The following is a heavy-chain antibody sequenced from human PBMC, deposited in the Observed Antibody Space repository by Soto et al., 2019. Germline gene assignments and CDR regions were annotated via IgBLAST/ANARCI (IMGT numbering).Heavy chain of an antibody. CDR2: IWSAGLI. V-gene: IGHV3-53*01. CDR1: WFTVSSKY. Sequence: GSLRLSCAASWFTVSSKYMSWVRQAPGKGLEWISVIWSAGLIYYADSVRGRFTISRDISKNILYLEMASLRADDTAVYYCAREAPMDVWGQGTTVTVSS. J-gene: IGHJ6*02. CDR3: AREAPMDV.